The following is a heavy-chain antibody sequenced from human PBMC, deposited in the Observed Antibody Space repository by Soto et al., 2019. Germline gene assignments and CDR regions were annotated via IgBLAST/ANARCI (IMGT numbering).Heavy chain of an antibody. J-gene: IGHJ4*02. Sequence: GGSLRLSCVASGFTFTSYGMHWVRQAPGKGLEWVAVMSYDGSNTYYADSVKGRFTISRDNSKNTVFLQMNSLRAEDTAVYFCARGYSYGYTPFDSWGQGTLVTVSS. CDR3: ARGYSYGYTPFDS. V-gene: IGHV3-30*03. CDR1: GFTFTSYG. D-gene: IGHD5-18*01. CDR2: MSYDGSNT.